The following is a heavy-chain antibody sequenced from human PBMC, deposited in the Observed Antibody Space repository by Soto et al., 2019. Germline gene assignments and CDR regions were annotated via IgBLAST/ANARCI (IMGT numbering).Heavy chain of an antibody. CDR3: ARGHYDFWSGSTTLDY. Sequence: QVQLVQSGAEVKKPGASVKVSCKASGYTFTSYAMHWVRQAPGQRLEWMGWINAGNGNTKYSQKFQGRVTITRDTSASTAYIELSSLRSEDTAVYYCARGHYDFWSGSTTLDYWGQGTLVTVSS. V-gene: IGHV1-3*01. D-gene: IGHD3-3*01. CDR1: GYTFTSYA. J-gene: IGHJ4*02. CDR2: INAGNGNT.